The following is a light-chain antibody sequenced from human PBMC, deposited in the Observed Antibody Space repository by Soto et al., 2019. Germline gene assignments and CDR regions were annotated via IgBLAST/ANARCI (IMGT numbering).Light chain of an antibody. J-gene: IGLJ2*01. CDR3: SSYTSSTTLVV. V-gene: IGLV2-14*01. CDR1: SSDIGAYNY. CDR2: DVN. Sequence: QSALTQPASVSGSPGQSITISCTGTSSDIGAYNYVSWYQQHPGKAPKLMIYDVNNRPSGVSNRFSASKSGNTASLTISGLQAEDEADYYCSSYTSSTTLVVFGGGTMLTVL.